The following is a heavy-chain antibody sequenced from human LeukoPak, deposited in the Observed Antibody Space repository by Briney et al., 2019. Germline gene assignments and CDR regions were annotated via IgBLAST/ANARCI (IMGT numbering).Heavy chain of an antibody. CDR2: IKEDESEI. CDR3: ARILTYSYGLDY. V-gene: IGHV3-7*01. Sequence: PGGSLRLSCAASGFSFSSSWMTWVRQAPGEGLEWVANIKEDESEIYYVDSVKGRFTASRDNAKNSLYLQMNSLRAEDTAVYYCARILTYSYGLDYWGQGILVTVSS. J-gene: IGHJ4*02. D-gene: IGHD5-18*01. CDR1: GFSFSSSW.